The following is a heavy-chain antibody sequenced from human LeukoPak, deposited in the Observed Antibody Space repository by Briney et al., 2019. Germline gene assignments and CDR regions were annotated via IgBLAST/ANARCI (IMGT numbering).Heavy chain of an antibody. D-gene: IGHD3-10*02. CDR1: GFTFSNYA. V-gene: IGHV3-64*01. CDR2: INGNGGST. CDR3: ARSLGAGSYLDF. J-gene: IGHJ4*02. Sequence: GGSLRLSCAASGFTFSNYAMHWVRQARGKGLEYLSAINGNGGSTYYATSVKGKFTITRDNSKNTLYPQMDSLSAEDMAVFYCARSLGAGSYLDFWGQGTLVTVSS.